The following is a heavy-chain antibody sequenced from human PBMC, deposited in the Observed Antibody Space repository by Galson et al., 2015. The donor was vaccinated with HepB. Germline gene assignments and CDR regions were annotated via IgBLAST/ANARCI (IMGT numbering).Heavy chain of an antibody. D-gene: IGHD6-13*01. CDR1: GFTFSSYA. Sequence: SLRLSCAASGFTFSSYAMHWVRQAPGKGLEWVAVISYDGSNKYYADSVKGRFTISRDNSKNTLYLQMNSLRAEDTAVYYCAREGYSSSWHISFFDYWGQGTLVTVSS. V-gene: IGHV3-30-3*01. CDR2: ISYDGSNK. CDR3: AREGYSSSWHISFFDY. J-gene: IGHJ4*02.